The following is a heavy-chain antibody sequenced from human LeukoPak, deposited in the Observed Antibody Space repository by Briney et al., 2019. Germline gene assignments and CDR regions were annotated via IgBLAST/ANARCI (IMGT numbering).Heavy chain of an antibody. CDR3: ARDGLIAAAGTGIDP. CDR1: GFTFSSYG. V-gene: IGHV3-30*02. D-gene: IGHD6-13*01. Sequence: GGSLRLSYAASGFTFSSYGMHWVRQAPGKGLEWVAFIRYDGSNKYYADSVKGRFTISRDNSKNTLYLQMNSLRAEDTAVYYCARDGLIAAAGTGIDPWGQGTLVTVSS. CDR2: IRYDGSNK. J-gene: IGHJ5*02.